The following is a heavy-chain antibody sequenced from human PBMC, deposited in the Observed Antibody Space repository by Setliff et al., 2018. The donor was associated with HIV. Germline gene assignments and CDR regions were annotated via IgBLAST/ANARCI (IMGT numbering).Heavy chain of an antibody. CDR1: GYSINNNYY. V-gene: IGHV4-38-2*02. CDR2: IYHTGSA. D-gene: IGHD2-2*02. Sequence: SETLSLTCTVSGYSINNNYYWGWIRQPPGKGLEWIGSIYHTGSAYYNPSLKSRVTMSVDTSKNQFSLKLRSVTASDTAVYYCARYTSKVDWFDPWGQGTLVTVSS. CDR3: ARYTSKVDWFDP. J-gene: IGHJ5*02.